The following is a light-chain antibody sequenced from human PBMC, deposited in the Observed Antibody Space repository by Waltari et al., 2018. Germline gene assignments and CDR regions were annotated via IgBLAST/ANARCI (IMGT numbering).Light chain of an antibody. CDR1: SSDVGASNY. J-gene: IGLJ1*01. CDR2: EVT. Sequence: QSALTQPPSASGSPGQSVTISCTGTSSDVGASNYVSWYQQYPDKAPKLMIYEVTKRPSGVHDRFSGSKSGNTASLTVSGLQAEDEADYYCISYAGNNKYVLGAGTKVTVL. CDR3: ISYAGNNKYV. V-gene: IGLV2-8*01.